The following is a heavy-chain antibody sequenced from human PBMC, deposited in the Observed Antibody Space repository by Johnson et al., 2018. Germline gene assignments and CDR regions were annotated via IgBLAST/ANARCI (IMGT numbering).Heavy chain of an antibody. V-gene: IGHV3-9*01. CDR3: VKDLRYSYGYGTGGFHV. CDR2: SSWNRGSL. J-gene: IGHJ3*01. CDR1: GFTFSTYS. Sequence: VQLVESGGGLVQPGGSQRLRLSCAASGFTFSTYSLIWVRQAPGKGLEWVSGSSWNRGSLGYADSVKGRVNISRDNGKYSLYPHMITWRAEDTALYDRVKDLRYSYGYGTGGFHVWGQGTMVTVAS. D-gene: IGHD5-18*01.